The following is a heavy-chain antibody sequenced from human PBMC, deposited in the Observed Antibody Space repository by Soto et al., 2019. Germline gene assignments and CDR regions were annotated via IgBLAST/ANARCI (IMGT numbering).Heavy chain of an antibody. CDR2: VSIGGST. V-gene: IGHV4-39*01. CDR1: GGSISRPGYY. J-gene: IGHJ4*02. CDR3: AKRRGAGGHFDY. D-gene: IGHD2-15*01. Sequence: QMQLQESGPGLVKPSQTLSLICSVSGGSISRPGYYWAWVRQGPGKGLEWVAVVSIGGSTHYADSVRGRFTISRDNSKNSLSLQMNSLTAEDTAVYFCAKRRGAGGHFDYWGQGALVTVSS.